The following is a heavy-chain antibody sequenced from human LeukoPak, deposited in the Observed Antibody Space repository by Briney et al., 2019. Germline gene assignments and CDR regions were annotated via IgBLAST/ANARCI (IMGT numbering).Heavy chain of an antibody. V-gene: IGHV4-39*01. CDR1: GGSISSSSYY. J-gene: IGHJ4*02. Sequence: SETLSLACTVSGGSISSSSYYWGWIRQPPGKGLEWIGSIYYSGSTYYNPSLKSRVTISVDTSKNQFSLKLSSVTAADTAVYYCASPSDWGQGTLVTVSS. CDR3: ASPSD. CDR2: IYYSGST.